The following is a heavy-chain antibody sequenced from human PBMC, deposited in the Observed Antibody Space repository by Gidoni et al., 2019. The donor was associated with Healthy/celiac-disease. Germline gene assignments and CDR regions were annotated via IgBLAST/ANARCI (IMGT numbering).Heavy chain of an antibody. V-gene: IGHV3-15*01. CDR3: TTWIHPGAGYYYGMDV. J-gene: IGHJ6*02. D-gene: IGHD6-19*01. Sequence: EVQLVESGGGLVKPGGSLRLSCAASGFTFRNATRSWVRQAQGKGLEWVGRIKSKTDGGTTDYAAPVKGRFTISREDSKNTLYLQMNSLKTEDTAVYYCTTWIHPGAGYYYGMDVWGQGTTVTVSS. CDR2: IKSKTDGGTT. CDR1: GFTFRNAT.